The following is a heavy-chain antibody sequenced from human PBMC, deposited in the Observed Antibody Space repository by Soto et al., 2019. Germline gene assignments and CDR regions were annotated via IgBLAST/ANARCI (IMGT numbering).Heavy chain of an antibody. Sequence: GGSLRLSCAASGFTFSDYYMSWIRQAPGKGLEWVSYISSSGSTIYYADSVKGRFTISRDNAKNSLYLQMNSLRAEDTAVYYCASISPHYSYGMDVWGQGTTVTVSS. CDR1: GFTFSDYY. CDR2: ISSSGSTI. J-gene: IGHJ6*02. CDR3: ASISPHYSYGMDV. V-gene: IGHV3-11*01.